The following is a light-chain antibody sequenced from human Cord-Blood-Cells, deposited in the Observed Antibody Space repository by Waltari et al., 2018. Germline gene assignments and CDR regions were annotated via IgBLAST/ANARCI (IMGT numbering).Light chain of an antibody. CDR1: QSVSHN. V-gene: IGKV3-15*01. CDR3: QQYNNWPPYT. J-gene: IGKJ2*01. Sequence: EIVMTQSPATLSVSPGERATLSCMADQSVSHNLAWSQQKPGQAPRFLIYGASTRATGIPARFSGGGSGTEFAVTISSLQSEDFAVYYCQQYNNWPPYTFGQGTKLEIK. CDR2: GAS.